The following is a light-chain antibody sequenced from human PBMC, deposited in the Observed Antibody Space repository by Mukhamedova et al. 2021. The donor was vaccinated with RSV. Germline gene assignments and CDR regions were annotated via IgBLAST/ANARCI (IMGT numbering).Light chain of an antibody. Sequence: SSYKQWYQRRVHGKAPKLLIYDASNLETGVPSRFSGSGSGTDFTFTISSLQPEDIATYSCQQYYHLPLTFVQGTKVEIK. J-gene: IGKJ1*01. V-gene: IGKV1-33*01. CDR3: QQYYHLPLT. CDR2: DAS. CDR1: SSY.